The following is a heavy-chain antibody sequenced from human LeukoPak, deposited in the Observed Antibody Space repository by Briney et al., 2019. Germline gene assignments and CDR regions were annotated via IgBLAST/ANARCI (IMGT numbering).Heavy chain of an antibody. CDR1: GGAISRYY. V-gene: IGHV4-59*01. J-gene: IGHJ4*02. D-gene: IGHD4-17*01. CDR3: AREEYGDYVGY. CDR2: VYYSGTT. Sequence: PSETLSLTCSVSGGAISRYYWSWIRQPPGKRLEWIGYVYYSGTTNYNPSLRSRVTISVDTSKNQFSLKLNSVTAADTAVYYCAREEYGDYVGYWGQGTLVTVAS.